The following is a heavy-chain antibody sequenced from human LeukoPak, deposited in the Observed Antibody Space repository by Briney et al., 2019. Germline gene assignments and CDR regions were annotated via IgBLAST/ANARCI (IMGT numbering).Heavy chain of an antibody. V-gene: IGHV1-69*05. D-gene: IGHD4-17*01. CDR3: AMTVTPGSGAFDI. Sequence: SVKVSCKASGGTFSSYAISWVRQAPGQGLEWMGGIIPIFGTANYAQKFQGRVTITTDESTSTAYMELSSLRSEDTAVYYCAMTVTPGSGAFDIWGQGTMVTVSS. CDR2: IIPIFGTA. CDR1: GGTFSSYA. J-gene: IGHJ3*02.